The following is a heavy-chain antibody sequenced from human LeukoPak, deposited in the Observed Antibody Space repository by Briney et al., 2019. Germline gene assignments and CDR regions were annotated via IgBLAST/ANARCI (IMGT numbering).Heavy chain of an antibody. CDR2: ISSSGSTI. V-gene: IGHV3-48*03. J-gene: IGHJ6*03. Sequence: GGSLRLSCAASGFTFSSYEMNWVRQAPGKGLEWVSYISSSGSTIYYADSVKGRFTISRDNAKNSLYLQMNSLRAEDTAVYYCARSQQQLVPFYYYYYMDVWGKGTTVTISS. CDR3: ARSQQQLVPFYYYYYMDV. CDR1: GFTFSSYE. D-gene: IGHD6-13*01.